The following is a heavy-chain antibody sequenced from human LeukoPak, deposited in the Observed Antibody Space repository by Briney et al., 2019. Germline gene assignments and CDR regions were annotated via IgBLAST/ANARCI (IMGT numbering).Heavy chain of an antibody. CDR2: IYHSGST. Sequence: SETLSLTCTVSGYSISSGYYWGWIRQPPGKGLEWIGSIYHSGSTYYNPSLKSRVTISVDTSKNQFSLKLSSVTAADTAVYYCAREVGALYYFDYWGQGTLVTVSS. J-gene: IGHJ4*02. CDR3: AREVGALYYFDY. D-gene: IGHD1-26*01. CDR1: GYSISSGYY. V-gene: IGHV4-38-2*02.